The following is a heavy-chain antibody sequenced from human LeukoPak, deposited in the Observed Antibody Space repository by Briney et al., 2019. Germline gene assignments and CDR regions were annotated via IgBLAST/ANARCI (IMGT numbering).Heavy chain of an antibody. CDR3: ARGSRGYSYG. V-gene: IGHV4-61*01. CDR2: IYYSGST. D-gene: IGHD5-18*01. CDR1: GGSVSSGSYY. J-gene: IGHJ4*02. Sequence: PSETLSLTCTVSGGSVSSGSYYWSWIRQPPGKGLEWTGYIYYSGSTNYNPSLKSRVTISVDTSKNQFSLKLSSVTAADTAVYYCARGSRGYSYGWGQGTLVTVSS.